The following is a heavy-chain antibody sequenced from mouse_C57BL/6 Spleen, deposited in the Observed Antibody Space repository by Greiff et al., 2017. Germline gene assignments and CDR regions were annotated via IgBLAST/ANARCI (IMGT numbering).Heavy chain of an antibody. Sequence: DVKLVESGGGLVQPGGSLKLSCAASGFTFSDYYMYWVRQTPEKRLEWVAYISNGGGSTYYPDTVKGRFTISRDNAKNTLYLQMSRLKSEDTAMYYCARRDIDGNYGGFAYWGQGTLVTVSA. D-gene: IGHD2-1*01. V-gene: IGHV5-12*01. CDR2: ISNGGGST. J-gene: IGHJ3*01. CDR3: ARRDIDGNYGGFAY. CDR1: GFTFSDYY.